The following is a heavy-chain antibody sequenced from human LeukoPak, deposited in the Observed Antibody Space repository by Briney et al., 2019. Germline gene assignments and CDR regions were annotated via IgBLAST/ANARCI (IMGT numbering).Heavy chain of an antibody. CDR1: GYTFTGYY. V-gene: IGHV1-2*06. CDR3: ARGGTMVRGVPDY. D-gene: IGHD3-10*01. CDR2: INPNSGGT. Sequence: ASVKVSCKASGYTFTGYYMHWVRQAPGQGLEWMGRINPNSGGTNYAQKFQGRVTMTRDTSISTAYMELSRLRSDDTAVYYCARGGTMVRGVPDYWGQGTLVTVFS. J-gene: IGHJ4*02.